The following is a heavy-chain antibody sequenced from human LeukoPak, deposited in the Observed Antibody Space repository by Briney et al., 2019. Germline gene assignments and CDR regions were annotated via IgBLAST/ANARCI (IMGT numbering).Heavy chain of an antibody. CDR1: GFIFSNYG. CDR2: ISWNSGSI. CDR3: AKAKHYGDYIIDY. D-gene: IGHD4-17*01. Sequence: PGGSLRLSCAASGFIFSNYGMHWVRQAPGKGLEWVSGISWNSGSIGYADSVKGRFTISRDNAKNSLYLQMNSLRAEDTALYYCAKAKHYGDYIIDYWGQGTLVTVSS. V-gene: IGHV3-9*01. J-gene: IGHJ4*02.